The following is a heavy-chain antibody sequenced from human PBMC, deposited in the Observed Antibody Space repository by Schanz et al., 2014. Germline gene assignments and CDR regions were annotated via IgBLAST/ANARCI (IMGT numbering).Heavy chain of an antibody. V-gene: IGHV4-31*03. CDR1: GDSMSSGGYY. CDR3: ARLVGPSFYYGMDV. J-gene: IGHJ6*02. CDR2: IYDSGNT. Sequence: QVQLQESGPGLVKPSQTLSLTCNVSGDSMSSGGYYWNWIRQHPGKGLEWIGYIYDSGNTYYNPSLKSRVTMSIDTSENQFSRNLRSVTGADTAVYYCARLVGPSFYYGMDVWGQGTTVTVSS. D-gene: IGHD2-15*01.